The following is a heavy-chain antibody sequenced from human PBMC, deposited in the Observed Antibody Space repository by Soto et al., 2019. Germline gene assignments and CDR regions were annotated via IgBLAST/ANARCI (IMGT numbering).Heavy chain of an antibody. V-gene: IGHV3-30*02. CDR1: GFAFRSYG. J-gene: IGHJ4*02. CDR2: IWPDGTNK. CDR3: ARGSPQDTTMVSYRSLFFEY. Sequence: GGSLRLSCVVSGFAFRSYGMHWVRQAPGKGPEWVASIWPDGTNKFYADSVNGRFTISRDNSRNTLNLQMNSLRVEDTAVYYCARGSPQDTTMVSYRSLFFEYWGQGTLVTVSS. D-gene: IGHD5-18*01.